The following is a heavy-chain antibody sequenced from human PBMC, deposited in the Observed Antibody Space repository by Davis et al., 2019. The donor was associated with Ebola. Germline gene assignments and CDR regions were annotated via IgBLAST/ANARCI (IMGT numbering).Heavy chain of an antibody. CDR2: INHSGST. CDR3: ARYVDTAMVFDY. V-gene: IGHV4-34*01. J-gene: IGHJ4*02. Sequence: MPSETLSLTCAVYGGSFSGYYWSWIRQPPGKGLEWIGEINHSGSTNYNPSLKSRVTISVDRSKNQFSLKLSSVTAADTAVYYCARYVDTAMVFDYWGQGTLVTVSS. CDR1: GGSFSGYY. D-gene: IGHD5-18*01.